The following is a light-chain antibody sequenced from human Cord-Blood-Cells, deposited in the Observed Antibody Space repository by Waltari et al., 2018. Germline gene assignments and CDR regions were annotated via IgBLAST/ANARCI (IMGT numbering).Light chain of an antibody. CDR2: KAS. V-gene: IGKV1-5*03. CDR1: QGISNY. CDR3: QQSRA. J-gene: IGKJ1*01. Sequence: DIQMTQSPSSLSASVGDRVTITCRASQGISNYLAWYQQKPGKVPKLLIYKASSLESGVPSRFNGSGSGTEFTLTISSLQPDDFATYYCQQSRAFGQGTKVEIK.